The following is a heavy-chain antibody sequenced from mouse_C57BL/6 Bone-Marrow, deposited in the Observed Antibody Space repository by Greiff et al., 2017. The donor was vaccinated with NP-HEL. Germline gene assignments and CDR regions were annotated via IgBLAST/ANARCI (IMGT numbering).Heavy chain of an antibody. V-gene: IGHV5-15*01. D-gene: IGHD4-1*01. CDR2: ISNLAYSI. CDR3: ARQGTGNWFAY. CDR1: GFTFSDYG. Sequence: EVKLQESGGGLVQPGGSLKLSCAASGFTFSDYGMAWVRQAPRKGPEWVAFISNLAYSIYYADTVTGRFTISRENAKNTLYLEMSSLRSEDTAMYYCARQGTGNWFAYWGQGTLVTVSA. J-gene: IGHJ3*01.